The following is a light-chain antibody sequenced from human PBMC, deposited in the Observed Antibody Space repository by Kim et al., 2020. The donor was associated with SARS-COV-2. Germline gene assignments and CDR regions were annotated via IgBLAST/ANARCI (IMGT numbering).Light chain of an antibody. CDR2: KAS. J-gene: IGKJ4*01. Sequence: SVGDRVTITCRASQSISSWLAWYQQKPGKAPKLLIYKASSLESGVPSRFSGSGSGTEFTLTISSLQPDDFATYYCQQYNSYSPKVTFGGGTKVEIK. CDR1: QSISSW. CDR3: QQYNSYSPKVT. V-gene: IGKV1-5*03.